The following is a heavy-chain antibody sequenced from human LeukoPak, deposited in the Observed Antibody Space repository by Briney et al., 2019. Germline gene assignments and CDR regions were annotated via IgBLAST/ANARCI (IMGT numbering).Heavy chain of an antibody. CDR3: ASLHYDFWSGYKNWFDP. Sequence: GASVKVSCKVSGYTLTELSMHWVRQAPGKGLEWMGGFDPEDGETIYARKFQGRVTMTEDTSTDTAYMKLSSLRSEDTAVYYCASLHYDFWSGYKNWFDPWGQGTLVTVSS. CDR1: GYTLTELS. J-gene: IGHJ5*02. CDR2: FDPEDGET. V-gene: IGHV1-24*01. D-gene: IGHD3-3*01.